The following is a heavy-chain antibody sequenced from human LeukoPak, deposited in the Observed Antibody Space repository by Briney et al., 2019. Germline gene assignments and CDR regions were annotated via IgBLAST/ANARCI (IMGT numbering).Heavy chain of an antibody. CDR1: GGTFSSYA. CDR2: IIPIFGTA. D-gene: IGHD2-15*01. V-gene: IGHV1-69*05. Sequence: SVKVSCKASGGTFSSYAISWVRQAPGQGLEWMGGIIPIFGTANYAQKFQGRVTITTDESTSTAYMELSSLRSEDTAVYYCARVACSGGGCYFEYFQHWGQGTLVTVSS. CDR3: ARVACSGGGCYFEYFQH. J-gene: IGHJ1*01.